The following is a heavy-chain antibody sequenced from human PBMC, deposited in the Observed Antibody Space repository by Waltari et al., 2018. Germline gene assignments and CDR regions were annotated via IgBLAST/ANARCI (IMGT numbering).Heavy chain of an antibody. CDR1: GGSFSGYY. J-gene: IGHJ4*02. V-gene: IGHV4-34*02. CDR3: ARVEGYPSGSPHFDY. D-gene: IGHD3-10*01. CDR2: INHNVNT. Sequence: QVQLQQWGAGLLKPSENLCLTCAVEGGSFSGYYWSWIRQPPGKGLEWIGEINHNVNTNYTPSLKSRVTISVDTSKNQFSVKLSSVTAADTAVYYCARVEGYPSGSPHFDYWGRGTLVTVSS.